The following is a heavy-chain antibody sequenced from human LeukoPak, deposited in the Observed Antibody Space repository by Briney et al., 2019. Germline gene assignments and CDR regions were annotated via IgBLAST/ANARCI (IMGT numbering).Heavy chain of an antibody. D-gene: IGHD5-24*01. J-gene: IGHJ4*02. CDR2: IIPIFGTA. Sequence: SVKVSCKASGGTFSSYAISWVRQAPGQGLEWMGGIIPIFGTANYAQRFQGRVTITADESTSTAYMELSSLRSEDTAVYYCARAYNRDGYNYLDYWGQGTLVTVSS. CDR3: ARAYNRDGYNYLDY. CDR1: GGTFSSYA. V-gene: IGHV1-69*13.